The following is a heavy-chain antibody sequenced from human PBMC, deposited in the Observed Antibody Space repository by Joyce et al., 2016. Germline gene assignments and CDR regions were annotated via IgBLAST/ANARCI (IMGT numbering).Heavy chain of an antibody. V-gene: IGHV4-34*04. CDR1: GGSLSGYY. J-gene: IGHJ1*01. CDR3: ARARRGIILARGEMGEYLQH. D-gene: IGHD3-10*01. Sequence: QVQLQEWGAGLLKPSETLSLTCAVYGGSLSGYYWSWIRQAPGMGLEWIGEVNDRVRTNKNPSLKSRSTTSMDTSKNQFSLRLTTVTAADTAVYFCARARRGIILARGEMGEYLQHWGRGTVVIVSS. CDR2: VNDRVRT.